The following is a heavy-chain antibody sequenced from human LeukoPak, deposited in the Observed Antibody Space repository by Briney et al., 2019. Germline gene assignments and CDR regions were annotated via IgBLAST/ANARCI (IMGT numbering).Heavy chain of an antibody. V-gene: IGHV5-51*01. J-gene: IGHJ6*02. Sequence: GESLKISCTGSGYSFTSYWMAWVRQMPGKGLEWMGIIYAGGSDTRYSPSFQGQVSSSVDKSINTAYLQWRSLKASDTAMYYCGRSGHYGTDVWGQGTTVTVSS. CDR2: IYAGGSDT. CDR1: GYSFTSYW. D-gene: IGHD3-10*01. CDR3: GRSGHYGTDV.